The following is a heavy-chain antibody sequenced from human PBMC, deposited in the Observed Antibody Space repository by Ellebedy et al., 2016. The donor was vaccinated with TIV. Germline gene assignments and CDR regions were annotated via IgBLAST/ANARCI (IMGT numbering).Heavy chain of an antibody. J-gene: IGHJ4*02. CDR1: GDSITSGGYY. CDR3: ARGWGPPGFDH. CDR2: IHYSGTT. Sequence: SETLSLXCTVSGDSITSGGYYWTLIRQHPGKGLEWIGYIHYSGTTYYNPSLKSRLNISRDTSKNQFSLKLSSVSAADTAVYYCARGWGPPGFDHWGQGTLVTVSS. D-gene: IGHD3-16*01. V-gene: IGHV4-31*03.